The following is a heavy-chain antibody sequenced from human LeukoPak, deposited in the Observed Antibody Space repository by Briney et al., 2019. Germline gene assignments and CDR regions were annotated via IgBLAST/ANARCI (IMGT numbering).Heavy chain of an antibody. D-gene: IGHD3-10*01. CDR1: GFTFNDCY. J-gene: IGHJ3*01. Sequence: GGSLRLSCAASGFTFNDCYMDWIRQAPGKGLEWVSYISSSGSTRYYADSLKGRFTISRDNAGNSLYLQMDSLRADDTAVYYCARDRSRMVRGIDALDLWGQGTMVTVSS. CDR3: ARDRSRMVRGIDALDL. CDR2: ISSSGSTR. V-gene: IGHV3-11*01.